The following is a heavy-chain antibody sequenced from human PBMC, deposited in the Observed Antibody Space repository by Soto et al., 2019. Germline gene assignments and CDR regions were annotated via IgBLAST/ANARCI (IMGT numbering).Heavy chain of an antibody. V-gene: IGHV4-39*01. CDR3: ARQRRYYYDSSGYPDH. Sequence: PSETLSLTCSVSGDSTSSSTYYWGWVRQPPGKGLEWIGSVYYSGSTFYNPSLKSRVTISVDTSKNQFSLSLSSVTAADTAVYYCARQRRYYYDSSGYPDHWGQGTLVTVSS. CDR2: VYYSGST. D-gene: IGHD3-22*01. CDR1: GDSTSSSTYY. J-gene: IGHJ4*02.